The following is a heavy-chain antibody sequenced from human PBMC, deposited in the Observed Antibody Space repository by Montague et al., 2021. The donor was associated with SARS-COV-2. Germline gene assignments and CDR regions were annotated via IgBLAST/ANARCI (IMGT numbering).Heavy chain of an antibody. D-gene: IGHD5-12*01. Sequence: SETLSLTCTVSGGPISSYYWSWIRQPPGNGLEWIGHVFDCGSTNSNPSLKSRFTISVDTSKNQFSLKLSSVTAAATAVYYCARGEWLRDGMDVWGQGTTVTVSS. CDR1: GGPISSYY. J-gene: IGHJ6*02. CDR3: ARGEWLRDGMDV. CDR2: VFDCGST. V-gene: IGHV4-59*13.